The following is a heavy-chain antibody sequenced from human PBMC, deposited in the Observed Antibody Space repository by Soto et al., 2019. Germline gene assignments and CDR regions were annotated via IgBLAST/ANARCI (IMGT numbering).Heavy chain of an antibody. Sequence: ASVKVSCKASGFTFTSSAVQWVRQARGQRLEWIGWIVVGSGNTNYAQKFQERVTITRDMSTSTAYMELSSLRSEDTAVYYCGTLWFGDPLEKYYYYGMDVWGQGTTVTVSS. CDR2: IVVGSGNT. CDR3: GTLWFGDPLEKYYYYGMDV. CDR1: GFTFTSSA. V-gene: IGHV1-58*01. D-gene: IGHD3-10*01. J-gene: IGHJ6*02.